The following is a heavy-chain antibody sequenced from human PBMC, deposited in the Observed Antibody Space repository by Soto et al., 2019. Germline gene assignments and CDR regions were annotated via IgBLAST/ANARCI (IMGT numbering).Heavy chain of an antibody. CDR1: GGTFRSYA. J-gene: IGHJ6*02. CDR3: ARSLWGSGSYSQYYYYYYGMDV. D-gene: IGHD3-10*01. V-gene: IGHV1-69*13. Sequence: SVQVSCKASGGTFRSYALSWVRQAPGQCREWMXWIIPIFGTANYAQKFQGRVTITADESTSTDYMELSSLRSEDTAVYYCARSLWGSGSYSQYYYYYYGMDVWGQGTTVTVS. CDR2: IIPIFGTA.